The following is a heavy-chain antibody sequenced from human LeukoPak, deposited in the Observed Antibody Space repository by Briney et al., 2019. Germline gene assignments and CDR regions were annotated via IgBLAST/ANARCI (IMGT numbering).Heavy chain of an antibody. J-gene: IGHJ4*02. CDR3: AEASKRLVGGDY. Sequence: GGSLRLSCAASGFTFSSYAMSWVRQAPGKGLEWVSAISGSGGSTYYADSVKGRFTISRDNSKNTLYLQMNSLRAEDTAVYYCAEASKRLVGGDYWGQGTLVTVSS. V-gene: IGHV3-23*01. CDR2: ISGSGGST. D-gene: IGHD6-13*01. CDR1: GFTFSSYA.